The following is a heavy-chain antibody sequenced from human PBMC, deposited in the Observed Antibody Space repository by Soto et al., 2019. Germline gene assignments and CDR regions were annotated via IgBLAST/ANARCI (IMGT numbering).Heavy chain of an antibody. J-gene: IGHJ4*02. V-gene: IGHV4-39*07. CDR1: GDSITTNIYF. Sequence: SETLSLTCTVSGDSITTNIYFWAWIRQPPGKGLEWIGSVYYSGTTYYKPSLKSRVTISVDTSKNQFSLKLTSVTAADTAVYYCARDKITGLFDYWGQGTLVTVSS. CDR2: VYYSGTT. D-gene: IGHD2-8*02. CDR3: ARDKITGLFDY.